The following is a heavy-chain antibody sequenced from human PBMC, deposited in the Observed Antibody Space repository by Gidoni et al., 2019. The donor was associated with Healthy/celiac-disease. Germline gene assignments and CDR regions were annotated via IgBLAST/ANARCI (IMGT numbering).Heavy chain of an antibody. D-gene: IGHD3-22*01. CDR3: ARHYYDSSGYYLGNWFDP. J-gene: IGHJ5*02. Sequence: QLQLQESGPGLVKPSETLSLTCTVSGGSISSSSYYWGWIRQPPGKGLEWIGSSYYSGSTYYNPSVKSRVTISVDTSKNQFSLKLSSVTAADTAVYYCARHYYDSSGYYLGNWFDPWGQGTLVTVSS. CDR2: SYYSGST. V-gene: IGHV4-39*01. CDR1: GGSISSSSYY.